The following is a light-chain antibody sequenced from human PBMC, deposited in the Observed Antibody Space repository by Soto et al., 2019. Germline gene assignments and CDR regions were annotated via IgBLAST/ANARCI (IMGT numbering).Light chain of an antibody. J-gene: IGKJ1*01. CDR3: QQHSHWPPWT. CDR1: ENVRTF. CDR2: GAS. Sequence: EVVLTQSPATLSLSPGERATLSCRASENVRTFVDWYQQKPGQAPRLLIYGASNRATGIPPRFSGSGSGTDFTLTISNREPEDFAVYYCQQHSHWPPWTFGQGTRVEIQ. V-gene: IGKV3-11*01.